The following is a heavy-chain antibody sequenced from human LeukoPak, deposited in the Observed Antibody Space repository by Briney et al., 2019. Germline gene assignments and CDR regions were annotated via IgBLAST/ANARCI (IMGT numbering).Heavy chain of an antibody. CDR2: IKQDGSEK. CDR1: GFTFSSYW. CDR3: AREPYDILTGYCFDY. J-gene: IGHJ4*02. D-gene: IGHD3-9*01. V-gene: IGHV3-7*03. Sequence: GGSLRLSCAASGFTFSSYWMSWVRQAPGKGLEWVANIKQDGSEKYYVDSVKGRFTISRDNAKNSLYLQMNSLRAEDTAVYYCAREPYDILTGYCFDYWGQGTLVTVSS.